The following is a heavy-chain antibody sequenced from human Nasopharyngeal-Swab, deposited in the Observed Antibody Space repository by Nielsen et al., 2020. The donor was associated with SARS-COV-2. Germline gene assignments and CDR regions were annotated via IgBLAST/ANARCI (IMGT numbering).Heavy chain of an antibody. CDR1: GYTFTSYA. V-gene: IGHV1-3*01. CDR3: ARVRFLEWLLPDY. CDR2: INAGNGNT. J-gene: IGHJ4*02. Sequence: ASVKVSCKASGYTFTSYAMHWVRQAPGQGLEWMGWINAGNGNTKYSQKFQGRVTITRDTSTSTAYMELSSLRSEDTAVYYCARVRFLEWLLPDYWGQGTLVTVSS. D-gene: IGHD3-3*01.